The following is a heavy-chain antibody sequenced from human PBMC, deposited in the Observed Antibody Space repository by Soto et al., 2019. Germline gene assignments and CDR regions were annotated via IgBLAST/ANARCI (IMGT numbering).Heavy chain of an antibody. CDR2: IYYSGST. CDR3: ARRGADNWYFDL. CDR1: GGSISSYY. J-gene: IGHJ2*01. D-gene: IGHD2-15*01. Sequence: QVQLQESGPGLVKPSETLSLTCTVSGGSISSYYWSWIRQPPGKGLEWIGYIYYSGSTNYNPSLKSRVTISVDTSQNQCSLKLSSVTAADTAVYYCARRGADNWYFDLWGRGTLVTVSS. V-gene: IGHV4-59*08.